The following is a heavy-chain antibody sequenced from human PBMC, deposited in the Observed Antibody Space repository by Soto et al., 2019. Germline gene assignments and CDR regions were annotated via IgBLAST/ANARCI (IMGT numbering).Heavy chain of an antibody. V-gene: IGHV5-51*01. CDR1: GYTFTNYW. Sequence: GESLKISCKGSGYTFTNYWIGWVRQMPGEGLEWMGIIYPGDSDTKYNPSFQGQVTISADKSITTTYLQWSSLKASDTAIYYCAASIFYYGMDVWGQGTTVTVSS. J-gene: IGHJ6*02. CDR2: IYPGDSDT. CDR3: AASIFYYGMDV.